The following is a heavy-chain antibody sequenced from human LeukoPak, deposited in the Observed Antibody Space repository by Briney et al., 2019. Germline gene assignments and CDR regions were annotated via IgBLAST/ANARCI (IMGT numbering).Heavy chain of an antibody. D-gene: IGHD2-15*01. CDR3: ARGRDSCYDY. CDR2: ISSSSYI. V-gene: IGHV3-69-1*01. J-gene: IGHJ4*02. CDR1: GGSFTDYY. Sequence: ETLSLTCAVYGGSFTDYYWNWVRQAPGKGLEWVSSISSSSYIYYADSVKGRFTISRDNAKNSLYLQMNSLRAEDTAVYYCARGRDSCYDYWGQGTLVTVSS.